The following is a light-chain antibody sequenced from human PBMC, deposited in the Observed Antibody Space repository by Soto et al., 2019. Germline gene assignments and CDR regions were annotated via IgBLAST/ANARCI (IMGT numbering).Light chain of an antibody. Sequence: QSVLTQRPSASGSLGQSVTISCTGTSSDVGGYNYVSWYQQHPGKAPKLMIYDVSERPSGVPDRFSGSKSGNTASLTVSGLQAEDEAAYYCSSYAGSNTFCVFGTGTKVTVL. CDR2: DVS. V-gene: IGLV2-8*01. CDR1: SSDVGGYNY. J-gene: IGLJ1*01. CDR3: SSYAGSNTFCV.